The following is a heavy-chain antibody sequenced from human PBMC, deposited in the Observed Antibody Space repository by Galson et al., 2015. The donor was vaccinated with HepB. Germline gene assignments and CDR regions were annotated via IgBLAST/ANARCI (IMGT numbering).Heavy chain of an antibody. Sequence: SVKVSCKASGYTFTSYGISWVRQAPGQGLEWMGWISAYNGNTNYAQKLQGRVTMTTDTSTSTAYMELRSLRSDDTAVYYCARVSEKFIAAAGLNFDYWGQGTLVTVSS. J-gene: IGHJ4*02. V-gene: IGHV1-18*04. CDR2: ISAYNGNT. D-gene: IGHD6-13*01. CDR1: GYTFTSYG. CDR3: ARVSEKFIAAAGLNFDY.